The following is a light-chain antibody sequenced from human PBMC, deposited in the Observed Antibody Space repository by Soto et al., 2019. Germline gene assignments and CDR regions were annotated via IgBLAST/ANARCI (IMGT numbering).Light chain of an antibody. J-gene: IGKJ4*01. CDR2: GAS. CDR1: QSVNNH. Sequence: EIVLTQSPATLSLSPGERATLSCRASQSVNNHLAWYQHKPGQAPRLLIYGASSRATGIPARFSGSGSGTEFTLTISSLQSEDFAVYYCQQYYNWPLTFGGGTKVDIK. V-gene: IGKV3D-15*01. CDR3: QQYYNWPLT.